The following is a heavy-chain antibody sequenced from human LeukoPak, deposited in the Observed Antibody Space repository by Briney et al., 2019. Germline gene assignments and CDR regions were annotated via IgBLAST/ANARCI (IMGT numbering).Heavy chain of an antibody. D-gene: IGHD6-19*01. CDR3: ATDSSGWRTDAFDI. CDR1: GYTFTGYY. Sequence: EASVKVSCKASGYTFTGYYMHWVRQAPGQGLAWMGWINPNSGGTNYAQKFQGRVTMTRDTSISTAYMELSRLRSDDTAVYYCATDSSGWRTDAFDIRGQGTMVTVSS. CDR2: INPNSGGT. J-gene: IGHJ3*02. V-gene: IGHV1-2*02.